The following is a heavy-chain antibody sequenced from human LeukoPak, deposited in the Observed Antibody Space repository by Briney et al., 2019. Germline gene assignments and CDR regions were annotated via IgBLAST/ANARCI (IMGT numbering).Heavy chain of an antibody. J-gene: IGHJ6*03. V-gene: IGHV4-61*01. CDR2: IYYSGST. Sequence: PSETLSLTCTVSGGSISSSSYYWSWIRQPPGKGLEWIGYIYYSGSTNYNPSLKSRVTISVDTSKNQFSLKLSSVTAADTAVYYCARVAAPSHYYYYMDVWGKGTTVTVSS. CDR3: ARVAAPSHYYYYMDV. CDR1: GGSISSSSYY. D-gene: IGHD6-25*01.